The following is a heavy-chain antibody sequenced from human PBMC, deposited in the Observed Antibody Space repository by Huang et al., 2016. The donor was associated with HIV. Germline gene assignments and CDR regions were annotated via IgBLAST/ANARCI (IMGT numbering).Heavy chain of an antibody. D-gene: IGHD1-26*01. CDR2: ISWNSANI. CDR1: GFRFDNSA. V-gene: IGHV3-9*01. J-gene: IGHJ4*02. Sequence: EVQLVESGGNLIQTGGSLRLACAASGFRFDNSAMYWVRQAPGKGLEWGSSISWNSANIAYGDSVKGRFTSSRDNARNSLYLQMNSLRPDDTALYYCVKGDIVGTANFFDYWGQGTQVSVSS. CDR3: VKGDIVGTANFFDY.